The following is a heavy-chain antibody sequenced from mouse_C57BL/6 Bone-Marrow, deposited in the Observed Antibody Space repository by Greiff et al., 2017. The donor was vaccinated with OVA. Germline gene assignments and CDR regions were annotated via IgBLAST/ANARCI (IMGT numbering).Heavy chain of an antibody. CDR3: AREETTVNFIDY. V-gene: IGHV1-54*01. CDR1: GYAFTNYL. D-gene: IGHD1-1*01. CDR2: INPGSGGT. J-gene: IGHJ2*01. Sequence: QVQLQQSGAELVRPGTSVKVSCKASGYAFTNYLIEWVKQRPGQGLEWIGVINPGSGGTNYNEKFKGKATLTADKSSSTAYMQLSSLTSEDSAVYFCAREETTVNFIDYWGQGTTLTVSS.